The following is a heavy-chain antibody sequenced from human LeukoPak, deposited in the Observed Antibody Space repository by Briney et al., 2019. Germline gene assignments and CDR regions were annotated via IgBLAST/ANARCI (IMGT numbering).Heavy chain of an antibody. V-gene: IGHV1-2*02. J-gene: IGHJ4*02. D-gene: IGHD3-10*01. CDR2: INPNSGGT. CDR3: ARVGEYGSGSYLLY. Sequence: ASVKVSCKASGYTFSGSYIHWVRQAPGQGLEWMGWINPNSGGTNYAQKFQGRVTMTRDTSISTAYMELSRLRSDDTAVYYCARVGEYGSGSYLLYWGQGTLVTVSS. CDR1: GYTFSGSY.